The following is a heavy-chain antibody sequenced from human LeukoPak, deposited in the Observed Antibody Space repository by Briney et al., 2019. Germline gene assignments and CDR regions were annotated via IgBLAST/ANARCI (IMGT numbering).Heavy chain of an antibody. Sequence: GGSLRLSFVVSGLTFSNAWMTWVRQAPGKGLEWAGRIKSESVGGAIDYAAPVKGRFTISRDDSRNTVYLQMNSLKTEDTAFYYCTTTYHYDTTGYSSYYWGQGTLVTVSS. D-gene: IGHD3-22*01. V-gene: IGHV3-15*01. CDR3: TTTYHYDTTGYSSYY. J-gene: IGHJ4*02. CDR2: IKSESVGGAI. CDR1: GLTFSNAW.